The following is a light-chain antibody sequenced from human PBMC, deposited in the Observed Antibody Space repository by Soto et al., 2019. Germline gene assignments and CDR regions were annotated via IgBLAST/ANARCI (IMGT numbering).Light chain of an antibody. V-gene: IGLV4-69*01. CDR3: QTWGTGIVV. CDR1: SGHSSYA. J-gene: IGLJ2*01. Sequence: QTVVTQSPSASASLGASVKLTCTLSSGHSSYAIAWHQQRPEKGPRYLMKLNSDGSHTKGDGIPDRFSGSNSGAERYLTISNLQSEDEADYYCQTWGTGIVVFGGGTKLTVL. CDR2: LNSDGSH.